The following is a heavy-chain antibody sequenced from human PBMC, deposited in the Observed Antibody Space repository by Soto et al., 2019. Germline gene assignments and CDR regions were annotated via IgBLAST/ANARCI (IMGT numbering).Heavy chain of an antibody. D-gene: IGHD6-19*01. CDR3: ARDGTSGWHHDY. CDR2: IYSAGST. CDR1: GFTVSGNY. V-gene: IGHV3-66*01. J-gene: IGHJ4*02. Sequence: EVQLLESGGGLVQPGGSLRLSCAASGFTVSGNYMSWVHQAPGKGLEWVSAIYSAGSTYYAESVKGRFTISRDNSKNTLYLQMNSLRAEDTAVYYCARDGTSGWHHDYWGQGTLVTVSS.